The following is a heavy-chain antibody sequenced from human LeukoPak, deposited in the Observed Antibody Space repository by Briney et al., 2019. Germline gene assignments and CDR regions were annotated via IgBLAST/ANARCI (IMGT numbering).Heavy chain of an antibody. CDR1: GESFSGYY. J-gene: IGHJ5*02. Sequence: SETLSLTCAVYGESFSGYYWSWIRQPPGKGLEWIGEINHSGSTNYNPSLKSRVTISVDTSKNQFSLKLSSVTAADTAVYYCARGNFFGILTGYSFNWFDPWGQGTLVTVSS. V-gene: IGHV4-34*01. CDR3: ARGNFFGILTGYSFNWFDP. D-gene: IGHD3-9*01. CDR2: INHSGST.